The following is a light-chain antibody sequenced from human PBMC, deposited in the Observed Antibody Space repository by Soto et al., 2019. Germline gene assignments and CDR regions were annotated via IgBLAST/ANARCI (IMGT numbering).Light chain of an antibody. J-gene: IGLJ2*01. V-gene: IGLV2-11*01. Sequence: QSALTQPRSVSGSPGQSVTISCTGTSSDVGGYDYVSWYQQHPGKAPKVVIYDVTKRPSGVPDRFSGSKSGKTASLTISGLQGEDEADYYCCSYAGSYALVFGEGTKLTVL. CDR2: DVT. CDR3: CSYAGSYALV. CDR1: SSDVGGYDY.